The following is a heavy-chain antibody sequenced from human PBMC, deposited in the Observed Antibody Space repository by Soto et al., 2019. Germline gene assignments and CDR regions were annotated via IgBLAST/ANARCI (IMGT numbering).Heavy chain of an antibody. V-gene: IGHV1-18*01. CDR2: ISAYNGNT. J-gene: IGHJ5*02. CDR3: ARGKRPYGSGSYFGWFDP. D-gene: IGHD3-10*01. Sequence: ASVKVSCKASGYTFTSYGISWVRQAPGQGLEWMGWISAYNGNTNYAQKLQGRVTMTTDTSTSTAYMELRSLRSDDTAVYYCARGKRPYGSGSYFGWFDPWGQGTLVTVS. CDR1: GYTFTSYG.